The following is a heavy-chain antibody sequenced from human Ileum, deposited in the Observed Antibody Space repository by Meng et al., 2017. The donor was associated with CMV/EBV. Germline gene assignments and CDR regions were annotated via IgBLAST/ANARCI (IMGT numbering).Heavy chain of an antibody. Sequence: QIHRQEAGPGLVKPSETLPPTCTPSGGSPTISTYYWGWIRQPPGKGLEWIGSVYYSGTTYYNPSLKSRVNMSIDTSKNRFSLKLSSATAADTAVYYCARNVGFYSSQIAYWGQGALVTVSS. J-gene: IGHJ4*02. V-gene: IGHV4-39*07. D-gene: IGHD3-3*01. CDR1: GGSPTISTYY. CDR3: ARNVGFYSSQIAY. CDR2: VYYSGTT.